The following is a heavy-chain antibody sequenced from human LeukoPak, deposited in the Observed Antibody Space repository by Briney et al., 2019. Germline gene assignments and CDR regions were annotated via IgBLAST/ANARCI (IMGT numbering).Heavy chain of an antibody. CDR2: IRSKTDGGTT. V-gene: IGHV3-15*01. CDR1: GFTLSDAW. CDR3: TTGNN. J-gene: IGHJ4*02. Sequence: GGSLRLSCAASGFTLSDAWMSWVRQAPGKGLEWVGRIRSKTDGGTTDYAAPVKGGFTISRDDSQNTLYLQINSLETEDTAVYYCTTGNNWGQGTLVTVSS.